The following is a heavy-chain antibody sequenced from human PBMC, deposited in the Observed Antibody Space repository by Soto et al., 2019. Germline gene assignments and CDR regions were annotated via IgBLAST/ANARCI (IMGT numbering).Heavy chain of an antibody. V-gene: IGHV2-5*01. CDR1: GFSLSTSGVG. Sequence: KESGPTLVNPTQTLTLTCTFSGFSLSTSGVGVGWIRQPPGKALEWLALIYWNDDKRYSPSLKSRLTITKDTSKNQVVLTMTNMDPVDTATYYCAHSSRWFGELMGYYYGMDVWGQGTTVTVSS. CDR2: IYWNDDK. J-gene: IGHJ6*02. D-gene: IGHD3-10*01. CDR3: AHSSRWFGELMGYYYGMDV.